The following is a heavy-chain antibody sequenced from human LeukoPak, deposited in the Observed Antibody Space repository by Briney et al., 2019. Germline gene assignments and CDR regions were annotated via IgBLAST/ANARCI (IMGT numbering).Heavy chain of an antibody. CDR3: AGGSPEHYYYYYMDV. CDR2: IYTSGST. Sequence: SETLSLTCTVSGGSISSYYWSWIRQPAGKGLEWIGRIYTSGSTNYNPSLKSRVTMSVDTSKNQFSLKLSSVTAADTAVYYCAGGSPEHYYYYYMDVWGKGTTVTVSS. J-gene: IGHJ6*03. D-gene: IGHD3-16*01. V-gene: IGHV4-4*07. CDR1: GGSISSYY.